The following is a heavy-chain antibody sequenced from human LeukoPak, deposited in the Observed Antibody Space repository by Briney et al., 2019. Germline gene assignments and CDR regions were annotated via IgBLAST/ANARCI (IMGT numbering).Heavy chain of an antibody. CDR1: GFTFSSYG. CDR2: ISYDGSNK. D-gene: IGHD3-10*01. V-gene: IGHV3-30*18. CDR3: AKVHRGVYYFDY. Sequence: GGSLRLSCAASGFTFSSYGMHWVRQAPGKGLEWVAVISYDGSNKYYADSVKGRFTISRDNSKNTLYLQMDSLRAEDTAVYYCAKVHRGVYYFDYWGQGTLVTVSS. J-gene: IGHJ4*02.